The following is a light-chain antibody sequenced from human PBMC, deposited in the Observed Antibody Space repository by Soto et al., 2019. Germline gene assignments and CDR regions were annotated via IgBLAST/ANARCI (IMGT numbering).Light chain of an antibody. Sequence: DLQMTQSPSTLSASVGDRVTITCRASQAISSWLAWYRQKPGEAPNLLIYDASTLKSGVPSRFSGGGSGTEFTLTISSLQPDDFATYYCQHYNTDSGTFGQGTKVEIK. CDR1: QAISSW. V-gene: IGKV1-5*01. J-gene: IGKJ1*01. CDR3: QHYNTDSGT. CDR2: DAS.